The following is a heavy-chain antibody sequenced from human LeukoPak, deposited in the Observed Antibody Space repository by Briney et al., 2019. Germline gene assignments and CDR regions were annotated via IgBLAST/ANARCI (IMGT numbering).Heavy chain of an antibody. D-gene: IGHD2-2*02. CDR3: AKQYCSNSNCYIDY. Sequence: GGSLRLSCAASGFSFSDYGMNWVRQAPGKGLKWVSVISGTGDSTYYADSVKGRFTISRDNSKNTLYLQMNSLRAEDTAVYYCAKQYCSNSNCYIDYWGQGTLVTVSS. J-gene: IGHJ4*02. CDR1: GFSFSDYG. V-gene: IGHV3-23*01. CDR2: ISGTGDST.